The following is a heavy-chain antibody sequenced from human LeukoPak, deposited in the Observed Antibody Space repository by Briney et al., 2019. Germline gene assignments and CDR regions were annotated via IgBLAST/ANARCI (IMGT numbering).Heavy chain of an antibody. CDR2: ICYSGST. CDR3: ARHPKGIYGMDV. Sequence: SETLSLTCTVSGGSISSYYWSWIRQPPGKGLEWIGYICYSGSTNYNPSLKSRVTISVDTSKNQFSLKLSSVTAADTAVYYCARHPKGIYGMDVWGQGTTVTVSS. D-gene: IGHD2-21*01. V-gene: IGHV4-59*08. J-gene: IGHJ6*02. CDR1: GGSISSYY.